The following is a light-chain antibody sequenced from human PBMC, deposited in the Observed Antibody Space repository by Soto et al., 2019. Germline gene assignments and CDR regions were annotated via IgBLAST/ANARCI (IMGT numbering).Light chain of an antibody. Sequence: QSALTQPASVSGSPGQSITISCTGTNINIGDYNYVSWYQQHPGKAPKLMLYEVSNRPSGISNRFSGSKSGNTASLTISGLQAEDEGDYYCSSYITISNYGVFGGGTKVTVL. CDR1: NINIGDYNY. CDR3: SSYITISNYGV. CDR2: EVS. J-gene: IGLJ3*02. V-gene: IGLV2-14*01.